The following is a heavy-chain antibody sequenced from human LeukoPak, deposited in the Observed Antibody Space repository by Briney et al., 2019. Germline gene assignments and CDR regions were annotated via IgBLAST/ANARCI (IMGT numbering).Heavy chain of an antibody. V-gene: IGHV3-23*01. CDR1: GFTFRSYG. CDR2: ISYSGGNT. Sequence: PGGSLRLSCAASGFTFRSYGMTWVRQPPGKGLEWVSSISYSGGNTYYTDSLRGRMIISRRNSKNTLYLQMNGLRAEATGVSYCSKDRFFGDCDYCGQGTRITVSS. D-gene: IGHD3-10*01. CDR3: SKDRFFGDCDY. J-gene: IGHJ4*02.